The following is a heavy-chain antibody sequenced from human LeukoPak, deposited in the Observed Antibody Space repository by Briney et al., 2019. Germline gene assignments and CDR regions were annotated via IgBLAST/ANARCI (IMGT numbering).Heavy chain of an antibody. CDR3: ARVDAYCGGDCYYWFDP. J-gene: IGHJ5*02. Sequence: ASVKVSCKASGYTFTSYDINWVRQATGQGLEWMGWMNPNSGNTGYAQKFQGRVTITADESTSTAYMELSSLRSEDTAVYYCARVDAYCGGDCYYWFDPWGQGTLVTVSS. V-gene: IGHV1-8*03. CDR1: GYTFTSYD. CDR2: MNPNSGNT. D-gene: IGHD2-21*01.